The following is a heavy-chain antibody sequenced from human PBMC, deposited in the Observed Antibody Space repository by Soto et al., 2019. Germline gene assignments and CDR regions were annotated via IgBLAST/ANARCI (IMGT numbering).Heavy chain of an antibody. Sequence: ASVKVSCKASGYTFTSYGIGWVRQAPGQGLEWMGWISAYNGNTNYAQKLQGRVTMTTDTSTSTAYMELRSLRSDDTAVYYCARERIIGYSGYGMDVWGQGTTVTVSS. V-gene: IGHV1-18*01. CDR1: GYTFTSYG. CDR3: ARERIIGYSGYGMDV. D-gene: IGHD5-12*01. J-gene: IGHJ6*02. CDR2: ISAYNGNT.